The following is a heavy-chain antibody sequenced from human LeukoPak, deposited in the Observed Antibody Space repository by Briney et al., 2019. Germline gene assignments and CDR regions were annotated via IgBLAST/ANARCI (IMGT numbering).Heavy chain of an antibody. V-gene: IGHV3-7*03. D-gene: IGHD3-16*01. CDR3: ARGWASSRRKAFDI. CDR2: VDQDGSEK. Sequence: PGGSLRLSCAASGFIFNSYWMNWLRQAPGKGLEWVANVDQDGSEKYYVGSVKGRFTISRDNAKNSLYLQINSLRVEDTAVYYCARGWASSRRKAFDIWGQGTMVTVSS. J-gene: IGHJ3*02. CDR1: GFIFNSYW.